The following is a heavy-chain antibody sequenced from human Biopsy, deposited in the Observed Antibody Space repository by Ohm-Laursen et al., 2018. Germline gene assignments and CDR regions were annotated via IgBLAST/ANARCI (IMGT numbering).Heavy chain of an antibody. Sequence: SDTLSLTCTVSGGSISSHYWSWIRHPPGKGLEWIGYIYNRGSTKYNSSLKSRVTISVDTSKNQFSLTVRSVTAADTAMYYCARGQDSSYLAYGMDVWGQGTTVTVSS. V-gene: IGHV4-59*11. J-gene: IGHJ6*02. CDR1: GGSISSHY. D-gene: IGHD6-19*01. CDR2: IYNRGST. CDR3: ARGQDSSYLAYGMDV.